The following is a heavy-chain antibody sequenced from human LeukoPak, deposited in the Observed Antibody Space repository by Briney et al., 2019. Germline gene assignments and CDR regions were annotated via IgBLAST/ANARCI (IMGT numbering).Heavy chain of an antibody. CDR3: AREPPGY. J-gene: IGHJ4*02. V-gene: IGHV4-61*02. CDR2: IYTNGGA. CDR1: GGSVTSGNYY. Sequence: SQTLSLTCTVSGGSVTSGNYYWNWIRQPTGKGLEWIGRIYTNGGASYNPSLKSRVTISIDASKNQFSLKLSSVTAADTAVYYCAREPPGYWGQGILVTASS.